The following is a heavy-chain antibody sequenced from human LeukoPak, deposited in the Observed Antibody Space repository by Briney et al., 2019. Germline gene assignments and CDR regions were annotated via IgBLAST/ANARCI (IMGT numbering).Heavy chain of an antibody. CDR1: GFTFSRTW. CDR2: IKEDGSEK. D-gene: IGHD1-1*01. J-gene: IGHJ4*02. CDR3: TKENWSSEY. Sequence: GGSLRLSCAASGFTFSRTWMNWVRQAPGKGLEWVANIKEDGSEKNYGESVKGRFTISRDNARNSLYLQMNSLRAEDTAVYYCTKENWSSEYWGQGTLVTVSS. V-gene: IGHV3-7*01.